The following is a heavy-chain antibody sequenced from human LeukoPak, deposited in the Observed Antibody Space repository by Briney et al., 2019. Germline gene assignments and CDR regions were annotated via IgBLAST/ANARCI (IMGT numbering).Heavy chain of an antibody. Sequence: ASVKVSCKASGYTFSSYGISWVRQAPGQGLEWTGWISAYNGNTDYAQNLQGRVTMTTDTPTSTAYMELRSRRSDDTAVYYCARDLGYCSNGVCPGDYWGQGTLVTVSS. CDR3: ARDLGYCSNGVCPGDY. D-gene: IGHD2-8*01. V-gene: IGHV1-18*01. CDR2: ISAYNGNT. CDR1: GYTFSSYG. J-gene: IGHJ4*02.